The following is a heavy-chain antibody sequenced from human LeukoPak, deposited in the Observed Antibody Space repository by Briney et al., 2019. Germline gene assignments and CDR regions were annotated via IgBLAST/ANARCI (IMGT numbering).Heavy chain of an antibody. CDR1: GGSISSSSYY. V-gene: IGHV4-39*07. CDR2: IYYSGST. CDR3: ARDGVLLWFGELYGMDV. J-gene: IGHJ6*02. Sequence: SETLSLTCTVSGGSISSSSYYWGWIRQPPGEGLEWIGSIYYSGSTYYNPSLKSRVTISVDTSKNQFSLKLSSVTAADTAVYYCARDGVLLWFGELYGMDVWGQGTTVTVSS. D-gene: IGHD3-10*01.